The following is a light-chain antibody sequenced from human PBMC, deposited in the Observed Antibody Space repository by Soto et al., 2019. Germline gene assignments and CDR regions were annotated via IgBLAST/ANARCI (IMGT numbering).Light chain of an antibody. Sequence: QSALTQPASVSGSPGQSITISCTGTSSDVGGYNYVSWYQQHPGKAPKLMIYDVSNRPSGVSNRFSGSKSGNTASLIISGLQAEDEADYYCSSYTSSSTLPYVFGTGTNVTVL. J-gene: IGLJ1*01. V-gene: IGLV2-14*01. CDR2: DVS. CDR1: SSDVGGYNY. CDR3: SSYTSSSTLPYV.